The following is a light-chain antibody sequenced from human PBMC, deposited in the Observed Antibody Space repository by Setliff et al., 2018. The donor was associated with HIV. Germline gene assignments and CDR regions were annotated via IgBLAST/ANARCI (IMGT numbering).Light chain of an antibody. CDR1: SSNIGKNF. CDR3: GTWDSGLISAVGV. Sequence: QSVLTQPPSVSAAPGQKVTISCSGGSSNIGKNFVSWYQQFPGAAPKLVIYENNKRPSGIPDRFSGSKSGTSATLDITGLQTGDEADYHCGTWDSGLISAVGVFGSGTKVTVL. J-gene: IGLJ1*01. V-gene: IGLV1-51*01. CDR2: ENN.